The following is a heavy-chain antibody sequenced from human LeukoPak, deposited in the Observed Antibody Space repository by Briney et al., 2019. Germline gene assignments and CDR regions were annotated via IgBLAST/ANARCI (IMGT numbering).Heavy chain of an antibody. V-gene: IGHV3-30*18. CDR3: AKGWGRAGDPRYYYCFMDV. CDR2: ISYDGSNK. Sequence: GRSLRLSCAASGFTFSIYGMHWVRQAPGKGLEWGSVISYDGSNKYYADSVKGRFTICRDNSKNTLYLQKNSLRAEDTAVYYCAKGWGRAGDPRYYYCFMDVWGKENAVTVST. D-gene: IGHD3-16*01. CDR1: GFTFSIYG. J-gene: IGHJ6*04.